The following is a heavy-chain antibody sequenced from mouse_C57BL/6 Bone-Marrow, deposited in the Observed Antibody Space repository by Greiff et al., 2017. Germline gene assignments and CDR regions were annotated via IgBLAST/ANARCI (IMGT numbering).Heavy chain of an antibody. Sequence: VQLQQSGAELVRPGASVKLSCTASGFNIKDDYMHWVKQRPEQGLEWIGWIDPENGDTEYASKFQGKATITADTSSNTAYLQLSSLTSEDTAVXYCLYYYGSSSYWGQGTTLTVSS. J-gene: IGHJ2*01. CDR1: GFNIKDDY. CDR2: IDPENGDT. D-gene: IGHD1-1*01. V-gene: IGHV14-4*01. CDR3: LYYYGSSSY.